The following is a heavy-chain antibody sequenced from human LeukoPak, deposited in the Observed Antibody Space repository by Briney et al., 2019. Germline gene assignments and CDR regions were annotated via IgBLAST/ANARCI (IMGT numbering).Heavy chain of an antibody. CDR3: ARRLYSSGWYWFDP. CDR2: INHSGST. CDR1: GGSFSGYY. Sequence: SETLSLTCAVYGGSFSGYYWSWIRQPPGKGLEWIGEINHSGSTNYNPSLKSRVTISVGTSKNQFSLKLSSVTAADTAVYYCARRLYSSGWYWFDPWGQGTLVTVSS. V-gene: IGHV4-34*01. D-gene: IGHD6-19*01. J-gene: IGHJ5*02.